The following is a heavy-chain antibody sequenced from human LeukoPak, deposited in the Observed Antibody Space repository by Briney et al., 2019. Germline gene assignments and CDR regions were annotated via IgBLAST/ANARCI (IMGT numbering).Heavy chain of an antibody. V-gene: IGHV4-59*01. Sequence: SETLSLTCTVSGASISSSYWSWIRQPPGKGLEWIGYIYYSGSTNYNPSLKSRVTTSVDTSKNQFSLKLSSVTAADTAVYYCARDTGTVVDYWGQGTLVTVSS. CDR2: IYYSGST. J-gene: IGHJ4*02. CDR1: GASISSSY. CDR3: ARDTGTVVDY. D-gene: IGHD4-23*01.